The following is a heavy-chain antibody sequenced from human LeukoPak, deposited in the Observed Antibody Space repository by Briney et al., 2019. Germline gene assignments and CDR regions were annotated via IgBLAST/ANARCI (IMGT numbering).Heavy chain of an antibody. CDR3: ARDSGSSWYYFDY. CDR2: IYHSGST. Sequence: NPSQTLSLTCAVSGGSISSGGYYWSWIRQPPGKGLEWIGYIYHSGSTYYNPSLKSRVTISVDRSKNQFSLKLSSVTAADTAVYYCARDSGSSWYYFDYWGQGTLVTVSS. CDR1: GGSISSGGYY. D-gene: IGHD6-13*01. J-gene: IGHJ4*02. V-gene: IGHV4-30-2*01.